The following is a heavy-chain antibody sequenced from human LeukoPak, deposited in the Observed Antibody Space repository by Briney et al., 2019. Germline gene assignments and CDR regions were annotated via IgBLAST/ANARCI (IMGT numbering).Heavy chain of an antibody. Sequence: PGGSLRLSCAASGFTFSTYNVNWVRQAPGKGLEWVSSISSSRSYIYYADSVKGRFTISTDNAKNSLFLQMNSLRAEDTAVYYCARGEYCSSGTCYTKAAFDIWGQGTMVTVSS. V-gene: IGHV3-21*01. D-gene: IGHD2-2*02. CDR1: GFTFSTYN. CDR3: ARGEYCSSGTCYTKAAFDI. CDR2: ISSSRSYI. J-gene: IGHJ3*02.